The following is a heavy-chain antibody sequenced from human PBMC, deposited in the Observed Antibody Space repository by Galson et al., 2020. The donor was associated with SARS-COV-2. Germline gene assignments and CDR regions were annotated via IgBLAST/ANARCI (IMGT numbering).Heavy chain of an antibody. CDR1: GFTFSDYY. J-gene: IGHJ6*02. CDR3: ARDLDYYGMDV. Sequence: GESLKISCAASGFTFSDYYMSWIRQAPGKGLELVSYISSSGSTIYYADSVKGRFTISRDNSKNTLYLQMNSLRAEDTAVYYCARDLDYYGMDVWGQGTTVTVSS. CDR2: ISSSGSTI. V-gene: IGHV3-11*01.